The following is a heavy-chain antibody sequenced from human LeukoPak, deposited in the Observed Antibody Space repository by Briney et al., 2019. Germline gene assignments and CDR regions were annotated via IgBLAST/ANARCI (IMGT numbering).Heavy chain of an antibody. CDR3: ARHGGETIVATLLHAFDI. Sequence: SETLSLTCSVSGGSITSYSWTWIRQPPGKGLEWIGYMFYSGSTNYNPSLKSRVTISADTSKNQLSLNLRSVTAADTAVYYCARHGGETIVATLLHAFDIWGQGTTVTVPS. CDR1: GGSITSYS. J-gene: IGHJ3*02. V-gene: IGHV4-59*08. D-gene: IGHD5-12*01. CDR2: MFYSGST.